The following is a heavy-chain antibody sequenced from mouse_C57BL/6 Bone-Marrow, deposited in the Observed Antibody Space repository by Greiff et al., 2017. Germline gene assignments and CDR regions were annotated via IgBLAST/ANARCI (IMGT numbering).Heavy chain of an antibody. V-gene: IGHV1-55*01. CDR3: ARGGLYDGYYWYFDV. CDR1: GYTFTSYW. Sequence: VQLQQPGAELVKPGASVQMSCKASGYTFTSYWITWVKPRPGQGLEWIGDIYPGSGSTNYNEKFKSKATLTVDTSSSTAYMQLSSLTSEDSAVYYCARGGLYDGYYWYFDVWGTGTTVTVSS. D-gene: IGHD2-3*01. J-gene: IGHJ1*03. CDR2: IYPGSGST.